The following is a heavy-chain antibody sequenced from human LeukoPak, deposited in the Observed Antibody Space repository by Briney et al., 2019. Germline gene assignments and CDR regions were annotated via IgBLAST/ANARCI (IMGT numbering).Heavy chain of an antibody. Sequence: SETLSLTCTVSGGSVSSGSYYWSWIRQPPGKGLEWIGYIYYSGSTNYNPSLKSRVTISGDTSKNQFSLKLSSVTAADTAVYYCARAGLGYYDSSGSFDYWGQGTLVTVSS. V-gene: IGHV4-61*01. CDR1: GGSVSSGSYY. CDR3: ARAGLGYYDSSGSFDY. D-gene: IGHD3-22*01. J-gene: IGHJ4*02. CDR2: IYYSGST.